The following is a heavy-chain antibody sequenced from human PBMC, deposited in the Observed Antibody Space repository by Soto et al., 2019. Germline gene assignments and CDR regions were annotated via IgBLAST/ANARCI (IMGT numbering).Heavy chain of an antibody. J-gene: IGHJ4*02. D-gene: IGHD3-22*01. V-gene: IGHV4-59*01. CDR3: ARGRTVRNYADDSSDYFYFFDY. CDR1: GDSISTFY. CDR2: VYYTGST. Sequence: SETLSLTCTVSGDSISTFYWGWMRQSPGKELEWIGYVYYTGSTNYNPSLKSRVTISVDRSKNQSSLKLTSANAADTAVYYCARGRTVRNYADDSSDYFYFFDYWGQGTQVTVSS.